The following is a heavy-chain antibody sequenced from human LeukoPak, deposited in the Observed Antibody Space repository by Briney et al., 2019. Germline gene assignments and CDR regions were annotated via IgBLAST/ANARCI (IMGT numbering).Heavy chain of an antibody. V-gene: IGHV1-2*02. Sequence: ASVKVSCKASGYTFTGYYMHWVRQAPGQGLEWMGWINPNSGGTNYAQKFQGRVTMTRDTSISTAYMELSRLRSDDTAVYYCARKGYRGYDVTYWFFDLWGRGTLVTVSS. CDR1: GYTFTGYY. CDR2: INPNSGGT. J-gene: IGHJ2*01. D-gene: IGHD5-12*01. CDR3: ARKGYRGYDVTYWFFDL.